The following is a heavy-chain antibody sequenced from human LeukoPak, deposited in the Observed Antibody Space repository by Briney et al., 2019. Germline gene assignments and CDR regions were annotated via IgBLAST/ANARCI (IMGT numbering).Heavy chain of an antibody. D-gene: IGHD3-22*01. Sequence: SETLSLSCTVSGGSIISNNHYWGWTRQPPGKGREWLGSISYSGGTAYNPSLRSRVTISVDTSKNQFTLKVNSVPAADTAVYYCAREVEYYDSSGFRPHAFDIWGQGTLVTVSS. CDR1: GGSIISNNHY. CDR3: AREVEYYDSSGFRPHAFDI. J-gene: IGHJ3*02. V-gene: IGHV4-39*02. CDR2: ISYSGGT.